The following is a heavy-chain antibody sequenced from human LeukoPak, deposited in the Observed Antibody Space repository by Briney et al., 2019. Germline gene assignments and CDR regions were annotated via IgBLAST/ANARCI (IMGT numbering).Heavy chain of an antibody. CDR1: GYTLTELS. Sequence: ASVKVSCKVSGYTLTELSTHWVRQAPGKGLEWMGGFDPEDGETIYAQKFQGRVTMTEDTSTDTAYMELSSLRSEDTAVYYCATDPCSSTSCPYYYGMDVWGQGTTVTVSS. D-gene: IGHD2-2*01. CDR3: ATDPCSSTSCPYYYGMDV. CDR2: FDPEDGET. J-gene: IGHJ6*02. V-gene: IGHV1-24*01.